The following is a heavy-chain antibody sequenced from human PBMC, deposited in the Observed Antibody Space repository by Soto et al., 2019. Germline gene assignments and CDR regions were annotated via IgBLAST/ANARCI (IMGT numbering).Heavy chain of an antibody. CDR2: ISYSGGT. V-gene: IGHV4-39*01. D-gene: IGHD1-26*01. CDR1: GGSISTTTFY. Sequence: SETLSLTYTVSGGSISTTTFYWGWIRQPPRKGLEWIGHISYSGGTYYNPSLKSRVTISVDTSKNQFSLKLASVTAADTSFYYCARLYSGSLSWFDPWGKGTLVTVSS. CDR3: ARLYSGSLSWFDP. J-gene: IGHJ5*02.